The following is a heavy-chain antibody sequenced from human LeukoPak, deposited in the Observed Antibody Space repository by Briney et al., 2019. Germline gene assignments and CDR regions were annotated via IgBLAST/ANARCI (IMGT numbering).Heavy chain of an antibody. D-gene: IGHD1-26*01. CDR1: GFTFSSCW. V-gene: IGHV3-74*01. Sequence: PGRSLRLSCAASGFTFSSCWMHCVRHAPGKRLVWVSRINSDGSTTSYTDSVKGRFTISRDNAKNTLYLQMNSLRAEDTAVCYCAREQSGSYDYWGQGTLVTVSS. CDR2: INSDGSTT. J-gene: IGHJ4*02. CDR3: AREQSGSYDY.